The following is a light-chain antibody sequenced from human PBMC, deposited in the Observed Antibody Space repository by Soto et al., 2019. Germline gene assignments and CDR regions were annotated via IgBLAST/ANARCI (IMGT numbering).Light chain of an antibody. J-gene: IGLJ1*01. CDR1: SSDVGGYDY. CDR2: DVS. V-gene: IGLV2-14*01. CDR3: SSYTSSSTSCV. Sequence: ALTQPASVSGSPGQSITISCTGSSSDVGGYDYVSWYQQHPGKPPKLMIYDVSNRPSGVSDRFSGSKSGNTASLTISGLQAEDEADYYCSSYTSSSTSCVFGTGTKLTVL.